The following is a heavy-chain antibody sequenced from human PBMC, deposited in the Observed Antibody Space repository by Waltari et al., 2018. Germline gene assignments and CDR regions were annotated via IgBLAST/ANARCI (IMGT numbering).Heavy chain of an antibody. CDR1: GFTFGDYA. CDR2: IRSKTYGGTT. J-gene: IGHJ3*02. D-gene: IGHD3-22*01. Sequence: EVLLVESGGGLVQPGLSLRLSCTSSGFTFGDYAMSWFRQAPGKGLEWVGFIRSKTYGGTTEYAASVKGRFTISRDDSKSIAYLQMDSLKTEDTAVYYCTRDRRHYYDSSPGDIWGQGTMVTVSS. V-gene: IGHV3-49*03. CDR3: TRDRRHYYDSSPGDI.